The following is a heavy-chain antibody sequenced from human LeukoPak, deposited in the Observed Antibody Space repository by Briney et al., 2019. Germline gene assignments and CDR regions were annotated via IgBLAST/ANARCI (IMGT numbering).Heavy chain of an antibody. D-gene: IGHD6-6*01. J-gene: IGHJ4*02. V-gene: IGHV3-74*01. CDR3: ARRGSSSPAYYFDY. CDR1: GFTFSSYW. CDR2: INNDGSST. Sequence: GGSLRLSCAASGFTFSSYWMHWVRQAPGKGLVWVSRINNDGSSTSYADSVKGRFTISRDNSKNTLYLQMNSLRAEDTAVYYCARRGSSSPAYYFDYWGQGTLVTVSS.